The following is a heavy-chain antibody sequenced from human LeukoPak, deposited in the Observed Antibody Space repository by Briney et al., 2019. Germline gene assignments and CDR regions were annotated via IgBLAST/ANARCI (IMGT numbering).Heavy chain of an antibody. Sequence: SETLSLTCTVSGGSISSSSYYWGWIRQPPGKRLEWIGSIYYSGSTYYNPSLKSRVTISVDTSKNQFSLKLSSVTAADTAVYYCASLSSGWFYFDYWGQGTLVTVSS. CDR3: ASLSSGWFYFDY. CDR1: GGSISSSSYY. J-gene: IGHJ4*02. V-gene: IGHV4-39*01. CDR2: IYYSGST. D-gene: IGHD6-19*01.